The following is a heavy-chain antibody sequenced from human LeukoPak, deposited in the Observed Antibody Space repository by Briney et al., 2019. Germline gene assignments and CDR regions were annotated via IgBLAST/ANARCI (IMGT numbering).Heavy chain of an antibody. CDR3: ARRSIDRDYYDSSGYAIPFFADY. Sequence: SETLSLTCTVSGCSISSGSYYGCCIRPPAGKRLEWIGRIYTSGSTNYNPSLKRRATISVDTSNHQSSLKLSSVTAADTAVYDCARRSIDRDYYDSSGYAIPFFADYCGRGSLVTVSS. CDR2: IYTSGST. J-gene: IGHJ4*02. CDR1: GCSISSGSYY. V-gene: IGHV4-61*02. D-gene: IGHD3-22*01.